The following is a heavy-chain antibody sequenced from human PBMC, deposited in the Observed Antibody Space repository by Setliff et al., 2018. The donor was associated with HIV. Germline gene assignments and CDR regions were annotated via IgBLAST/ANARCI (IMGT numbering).Heavy chain of an antibody. V-gene: IGHV3-48*01. CDR2: ISSSSNGI. CDR3: ARGSIRVTINFDF. CDR1: GFTFSGAE. Sequence: GESLKISCAASGFTFSGAEIHWVRQAPGKGLEWVSHISSSSNGIWYADSVKGRFTIARDNGKSSVYLQMHSLRAEDTAVYYCARGSIRVTINFDFWGRGTLVTVSS. J-gene: IGHJ4*02. D-gene: IGHD2-21*02.